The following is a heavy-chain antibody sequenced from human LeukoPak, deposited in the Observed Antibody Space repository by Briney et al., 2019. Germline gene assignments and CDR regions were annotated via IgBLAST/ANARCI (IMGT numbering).Heavy chain of an antibody. D-gene: IGHD3-16*01. V-gene: IGHV4-4*02. CDR2: IYYSGNT. CDR1: GGSISSSNW. J-gene: IGHJ4*02. CDR3: ARGLGELATGPDS. Sequence: SGTLSLTCAVSGGSISSSNWWSWVRQHPEKGLEWIGHIYYSGNTYYNPSLKSRVTISEDTSKNQFSLSLSSVTGADTAVYYCARGLGELATGPDSWGQGTLVTVSP.